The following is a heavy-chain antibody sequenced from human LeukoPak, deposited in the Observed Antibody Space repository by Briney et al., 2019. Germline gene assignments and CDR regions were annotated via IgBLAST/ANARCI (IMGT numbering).Heavy chain of an antibody. D-gene: IGHD3-10*01. CDR1: GGSISSSSYY. Sequence: SETLSLTCTVSGGSISSSSYYWGWIRQPPGKGLEWIGSIYYSGSTYYNPSLKSRVTISVDTSKNQFSLKLSPVTAADTAVYYCARGNPMVRGVTPVYVWFDPWGQGTLVTVSS. V-gene: IGHV4-39*07. CDR2: IYYSGST. CDR3: ARGNPMVRGVTPVYVWFDP. J-gene: IGHJ5*02.